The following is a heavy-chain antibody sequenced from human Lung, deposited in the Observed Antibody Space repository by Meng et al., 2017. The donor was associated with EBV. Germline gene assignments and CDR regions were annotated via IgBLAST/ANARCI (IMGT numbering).Heavy chain of an antibody. D-gene: IGHD3-10*01. CDR1: GGSVISGGYY. CDR2: IYYTGSS. CDR3: ANAGRFGESLGDY. Sequence: QVLLQESRPGLVQPSQTLSLTCTFSGGSVISGGYYWSWIRQQPVKGLEWIGYIYYTGSSFYNPSLKSRVTISVDTSKNQFSLNLSSVTAADTAVYYCANAGRFGESLGDYWGQGILVTVSS. J-gene: IGHJ4*02. V-gene: IGHV4-31*03.